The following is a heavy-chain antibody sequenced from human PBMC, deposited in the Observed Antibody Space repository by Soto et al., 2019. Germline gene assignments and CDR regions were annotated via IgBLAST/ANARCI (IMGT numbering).Heavy chain of an antibody. CDR2: IYHSGNT. Sequence: QVQLQESGPGLVKPSGTLSLTCAVSGGSISSSNWWSWVRQPPGKGLEWIGEIYHSGNTNYNPSLKSRVTISVDKSKNQFSLKLSSVTAADTAVYYCASIAVAAPLFGYYYGMDVWGQGTTVTVSS. D-gene: IGHD6-19*01. V-gene: IGHV4-4*02. CDR1: GGSISSSNW. J-gene: IGHJ6*02. CDR3: ASIAVAAPLFGYYYGMDV.